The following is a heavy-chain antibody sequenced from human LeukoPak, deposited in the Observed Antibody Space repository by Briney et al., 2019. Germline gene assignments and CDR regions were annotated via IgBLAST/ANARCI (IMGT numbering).Heavy chain of an antibody. CDR1: GFTFSSYS. CDR2: IRSSSSYI. J-gene: IGHJ4*02. Sequence: PAGSLRLSCAASGFTFSSYSMNWVRQAHGKGLGWVSSIRSSSSYIYYADSVKGRFSISRDNAKNSLYVEMNSLRAEDTAVYYCARDGPNDYWGQGTLVTVSS. V-gene: IGHV3-21*01. CDR3: ARDGPNDY.